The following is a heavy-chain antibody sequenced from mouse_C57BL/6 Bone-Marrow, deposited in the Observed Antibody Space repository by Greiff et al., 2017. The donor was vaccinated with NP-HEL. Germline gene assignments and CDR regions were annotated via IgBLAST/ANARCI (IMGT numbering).Heavy chain of an antibody. D-gene: IGHD2-3*01. CDR1: GFSFNTYA. CDR2: IRSKSNNYAT. Sequence: EVQLVESGGGLVQPKGSLKLSCAASGFSFNTYAMNWVRQAPGKGLEWVARIRSKSNNYATYYADSVKDRFPISRDDSESMLYLQMNNLKTEDTAMYYCARWLLNAMDYWGQGTSVTVSS. V-gene: IGHV10-1*01. CDR3: ARWLLNAMDY. J-gene: IGHJ4*01.